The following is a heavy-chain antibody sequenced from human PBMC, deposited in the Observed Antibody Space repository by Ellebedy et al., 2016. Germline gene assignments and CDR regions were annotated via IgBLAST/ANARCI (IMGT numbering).Heavy chain of an antibody. D-gene: IGHD2-15*01. Sequence: ASVKVSCKASGYTFTRNAMHWVRQAPGQRLEWMGWINAGNGNTKYSQKFQGRVTITRDTSASTAYMELSSLRSDDTAVYYCARDGGYCSGGSCPDVDQYGMDVWGQGTTVTVSS. CDR3: ARDGGYCSGGSCPDVDQYGMDV. CDR2: INAGNGNT. J-gene: IGHJ6*02. V-gene: IGHV1-3*01. CDR1: GYTFTRNA.